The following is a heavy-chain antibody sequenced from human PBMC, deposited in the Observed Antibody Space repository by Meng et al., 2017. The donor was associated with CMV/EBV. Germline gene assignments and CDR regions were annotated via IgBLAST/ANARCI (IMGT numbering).Heavy chain of an antibody. J-gene: IGHJ6*02. CDR1: GGTFSSYA. CDR2: IIPILGIA. CDR3: ARDAIVEVPAATPKHRRGYDYYGMDV. V-gene: IGHV1-69*10. Sequence: SVKVSCKASGGTFSSYAISWVRQAPGQGLEWMGGIIPILGIANYAQKFQGRVTVTADRSTSTAYMELSSMRSDDTAVYYCARDAIVEVPAATPKHRRGYDYYGMDVWGQGTTVTVSS. D-gene: IGHD2-2*01.